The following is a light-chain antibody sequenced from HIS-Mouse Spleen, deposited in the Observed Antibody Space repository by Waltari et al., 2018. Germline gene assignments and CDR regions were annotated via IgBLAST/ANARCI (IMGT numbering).Light chain of an antibody. CDR1: SLPKQY. V-gene: IGLV3-25*03. J-gene: IGLJ2*01. CDR3: QSADSSGTYVV. Sequence: SYEMTQPPSVAVCPGQAARTTCSGDSLPKQYDLWYQQKPGPAPVLVIYKDSERPSGIPDRFSGSSSGTTVTLTISGVQAEDEADYYCQSADSSGTYVVFGGGTKLTVL. CDR2: KDS.